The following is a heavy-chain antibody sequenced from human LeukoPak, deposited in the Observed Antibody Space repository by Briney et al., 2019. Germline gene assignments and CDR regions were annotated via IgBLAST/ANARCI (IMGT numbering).Heavy chain of an antibody. J-gene: IGHJ4*02. D-gene: IGHD3-3*01. CDR3: ARDTPPYDFWSGPHGSFDY. Sequence: SETLSLTCTVSGGSISSYYWSWIRQPAGKGLEWIGRIYTSGSTNYNPSLKSRVTTSVDTSKNQFSLKLSSVTAADTAVYYCARDTPPYDFWSGPHGSFDYWGQGTLVTVSS. CDR2: IYTSGST. CDR1: GGSISSYY. V-gene: IGHV4-4*07.